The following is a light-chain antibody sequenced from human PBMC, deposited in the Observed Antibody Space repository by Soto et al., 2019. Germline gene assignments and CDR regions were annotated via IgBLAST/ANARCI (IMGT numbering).Light chain of an antibody. J-gene: IGKJ4*01. CDR3: QKYGSSPF. CDR1: QSVSSSY. Sequence: EIVLTQAPGTLSLSPGERATLSCRASQSVSSSYLAWYQQKPGQAPRLLIYGASSRAAGIPDRFSGSGYGTDFTLTIIRLEPEDFAVYYCQKYGSSPFFGVGTKVEIK. CDR2: GAS. V-gene: IGKV3-20*01.